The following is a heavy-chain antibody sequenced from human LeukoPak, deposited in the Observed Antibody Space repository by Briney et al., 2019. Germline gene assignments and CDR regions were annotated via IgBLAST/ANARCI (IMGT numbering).Heavy chain of an antibody. CDR3: ARDRSSSGWFFDY. Sequence: GGSLRLSCAASGFTFSSYSMNWVRQAPGKGLEWVSFISSSSSYIYYADSVKGRFTISRDNAKNSLYLQMNSLRAEDTAVYYCARDRSSSGWFFDYWGQGTLVTVSS. CDR1: GFTFSSYS. J-gene: IGHJ4*02. D-gene: IGHD6-19*01. V-gene: IGHV3-21*01. CDR2: ISSSSSYI.